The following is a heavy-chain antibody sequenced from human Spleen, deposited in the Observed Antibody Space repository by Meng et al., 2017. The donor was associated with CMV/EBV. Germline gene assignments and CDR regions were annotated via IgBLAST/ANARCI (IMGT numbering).Heavy chain of an antibody. CDR1: GFTFRSYA. D-gene: IGHD1-26*01. J-gene: IGHJ6*02. Sequence: GESLKISCAAFGFTFRSYAMSWVRQAPGKGMEYVSTIYSDGSSAYYADSVKGRFTISRDNSKNTLFLQMTSLRADDTAVYYCARSPGSAEDVWGQGTTVTVSS. CDR3: ARSPGSAEDV. V-gene: IGHV3-23*03. CDR2: IYSDGSSA.